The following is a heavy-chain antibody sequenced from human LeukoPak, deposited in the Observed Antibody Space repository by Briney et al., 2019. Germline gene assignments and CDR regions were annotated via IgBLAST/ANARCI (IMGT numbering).Heavy chain of an antibody. CDR1: GYTFTSYG. V-gene: IGHV1-18*01. J-gene: IGHJ4*02. CDR3: ARGSQWIQLCRYFDY. D-gene: IGHD5-18*01. Sequence: ASVKVSCKASGYTFTSYGISWVRQGPGQGLEWMGWISAYNGNTNYAQKLQGRVTMTTDTSTSTAYMELRSLRSDDTAVYYCARGSQWIQLCRYFDYWGQGTLVTVSS. CDR2: ISAYNGNT.